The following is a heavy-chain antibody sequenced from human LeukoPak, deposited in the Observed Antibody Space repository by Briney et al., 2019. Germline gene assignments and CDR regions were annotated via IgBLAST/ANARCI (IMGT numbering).Heavy chain of an antibody. V-gene: IGHV3-30*02. CDR3: ARDTYGDTGGWGIIDY. CDR2: IRYDGSNK. Sequence: GGSLRLSCAASGFTFSSYGMHWVRQAPGKGLEWVAFIRYDGSNKYYADSVKGRFTISRDNSKNTLYLQMNSLRAEDTAVYYCARDTYGDTGGWGIIDYWGQGTLVTVSS. CDR1: GFTFSSYG. D-gene: IGHD4-17*01. J-gene: IGHJ4*02.